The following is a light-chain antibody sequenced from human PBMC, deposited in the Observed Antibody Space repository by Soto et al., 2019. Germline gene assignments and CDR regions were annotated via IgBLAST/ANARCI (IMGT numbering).Light chain of an antibody. V-gene: IGLV2-23*01. CDR3: CSYAAGSTLIV. CDR2: EGS. Sequence: QSALTQPASVSGSPGQSITISCTGTSSDVWSYNLVSWYRQHPGKAPKLMIYEGSKRPSGVSNRFSGSKSGNTASLTISGLQAEYEADYYCCSYAAGSTLIVFVGGTKVTVL. CDR1: SSDVWSYNL. J-gene: IGLJ2*01.